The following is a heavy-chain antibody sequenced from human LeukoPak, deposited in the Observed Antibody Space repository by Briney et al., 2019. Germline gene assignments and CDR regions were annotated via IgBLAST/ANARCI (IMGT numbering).Heavy chain of an antibody. V-gene: IGHV3-30*07. CDR3: AREGGFYASGTYHTDYGMDV. D-gene: IGHD3-10*01. CDR1: GLTFSSYA. J-gene: IGHJ6*02. CDR2: ISYDGSNK. Sequence: GRSLRLSCAASGLTFSSYAMHWVRQAPGKGLEWVAVISYDGSNKYYADSVKGRFTISGDKSKNTLYLQMNSLRAEDTAVYYCAREGGFYASGTYHTDYGMDVWGQGTTVTVSS.